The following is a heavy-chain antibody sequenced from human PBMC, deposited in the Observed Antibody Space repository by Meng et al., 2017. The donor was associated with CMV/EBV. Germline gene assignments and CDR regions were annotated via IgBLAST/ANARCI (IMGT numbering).Heavy chain of an antibody. CDR3: ARAWIAAAGTLDY. CDR2: INWNGDST. D-gene: IGHD6-13*01. CDR1: GFTFDDDG. Sequence: GASLKISCAASGFTFDDDGMSLVRQAPGKGLEWVSGINWNGDSTGYADSVKGQFTISRDNAKNALYLQMNSLRAEDTAVYYCARAWIAAAGTLDYWGQGTLVTVSS. V-gene: IGHV3-20*04. J-gene: IGHJ4*02.